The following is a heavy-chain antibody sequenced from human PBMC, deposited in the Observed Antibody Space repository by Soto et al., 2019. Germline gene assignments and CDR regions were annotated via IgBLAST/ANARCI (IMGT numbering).Heavy chain of an antibody. Sequence: GASVKVSCKASGGTFSSYAISWVRQAPGQRLEWMGGIIPIFGTANYAQKFQGRVTITADESTSTAYMELSSLRSEDTAVYYCARERGYSSGPSLSYFDYWGQGTLVTVSS. CDR2: IIPIFGTA. D-gene: IGHD6-19*01. J-gene: IGHJ4*02. CDR1: GGTFSSYA. V-gene: IGHV1-69*13. CDR3: ARERGYSSGPSLSYFDY.